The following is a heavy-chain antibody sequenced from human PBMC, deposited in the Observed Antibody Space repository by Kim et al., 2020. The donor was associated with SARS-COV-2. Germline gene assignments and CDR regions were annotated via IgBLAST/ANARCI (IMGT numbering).Heavy chain of an antibody. D-gene: IGHD3-10*01. V-gene: IGHV1-69*13. CDR2: IIPIFGTA. J-gene: IGHJ4*02. Sequence: SVKVSCKASGGTFSSYAISWVRQAPGQGLEWMGGIIPIFGTANYAQKFQGRVTITADESTSTAYMELSSLRSEDTAVYYCARDGHYYYGSGSYHDYWGQGTLVTVSS. CDR3: ARDGHYYYGSGSYHDY. CDR1: GGTFSSYA.